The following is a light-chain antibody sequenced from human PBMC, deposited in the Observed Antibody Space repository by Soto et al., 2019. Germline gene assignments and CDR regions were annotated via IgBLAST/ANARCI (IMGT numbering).Light chain of an antibody. V-gene: IGKV3-20*01. Sequence: ENVLTQSPGTLSLSPGERVTLSCRASQTVSSSYFGWFQQRPGQAPRLLIYDTFYRATGIPDRFSASGSGTDFTLTISRLEPEDFAVYYCHQYSGPPYTVGQGTKLEI. CDR3: HQYSGPPYT. CDR2: DTF. CDR1: QTVSSSY. J-gene: IGKJ2*01.